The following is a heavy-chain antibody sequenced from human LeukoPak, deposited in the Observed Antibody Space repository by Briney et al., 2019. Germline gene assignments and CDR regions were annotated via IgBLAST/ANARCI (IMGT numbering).Heavy chain of an antibody. D-gene: IGHD6-13*01. CDR2: VNSSGSTI. J-gene: IGHJ4*02. V-gene: IGHV3-48*03. CDR1: GFTFSSYE. Sequence: GGSLRLSCAASGFTFSSYEMNWVRQAPGKGLEWVSYVNSSGSTIYYADSVKGRFTISRDNAKNSLYLQMNSLRAEDTAVYYCARDKSSSWYYFDYWGQGTQVTVSS. CDR3: ARDKSSSWYYFDY.